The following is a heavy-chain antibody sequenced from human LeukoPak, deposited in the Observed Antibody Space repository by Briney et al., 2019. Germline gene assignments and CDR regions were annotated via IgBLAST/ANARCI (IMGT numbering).Heavy chain of an antibody. J-gene: IGHJ4*02. CDR1: GGTFSSYA. CDR3: ARDEDSGYDD. D-gene: IGHD5-12*01. Sequence: SVKVSCKASGGTFSSYAISWVRQAPGQGLEWMGRIIPILGIANYAQKFQSRVTITADKSTSTAYMELSSLRSEDTAVYYCARDEDSGYDDWGQGTLVTVSS. CDR2: IIPILGIA. V-gene: IGHV1-69*04.